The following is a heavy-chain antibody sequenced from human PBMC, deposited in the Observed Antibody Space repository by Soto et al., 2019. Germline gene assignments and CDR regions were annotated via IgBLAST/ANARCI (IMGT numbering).Heavy chain of an antibody. Sequence: GGSLRLSCAASGFTFSNYAMSWVRQAPGKGLEWVSISGGSTYYADSVKGRFTISRDNSKNTLYLQLNSLRVEDTAMYYCAKKSSGNYPFDYWGQGT. CDR3: AKKSSGNYPFDY. V-gene: IGHV3-23*01. CDR2: SGGST. D-gene: IGHD4-4*01. CDR1: GFTFSNYA. J-gene: IGHJ4*02.